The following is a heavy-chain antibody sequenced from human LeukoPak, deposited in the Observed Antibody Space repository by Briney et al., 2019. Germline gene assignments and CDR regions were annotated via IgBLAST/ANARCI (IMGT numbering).Heavy chain of an antibody. CDR3: ARVRVEAWFLFGRQAAPAYFDY. CDR1: GGSFSGYY. D-gene: IGHD3-16*01. V-gene: IGHV4-34*01. CDR2: INHSGST. Sequence: PSETLSLTCAVYGGSFSGYYWSWIRQPPGKGLEWIGEINHSGSTNYNPSLKSRVTISVDTSKNQFSLKLSSVTAADTVVYYCARVRVEAWFLFGRQAAPAYFDYWGQGTLVTVSS. J-gene: IGHJ4*02.